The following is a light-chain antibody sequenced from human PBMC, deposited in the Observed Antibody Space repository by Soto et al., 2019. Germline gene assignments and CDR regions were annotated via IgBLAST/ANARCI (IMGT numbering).Light chain of an antibody. J-gene: IGKJ1*01. Sequence: DIQMTQSPSMLSASVGDRVTIACRASQSIRRWLAWYQQRPGKAPNLLIFDASTLESGVPSRFSGSGSGTTFTLTISSLQSDDFATYYCLQYNGYYRTFGQGTKVDIK. CDR3: LQYNGYYRT. CDR2: DAS. V-gene: IGKV1-5*01. CDR1: QSIRRW.